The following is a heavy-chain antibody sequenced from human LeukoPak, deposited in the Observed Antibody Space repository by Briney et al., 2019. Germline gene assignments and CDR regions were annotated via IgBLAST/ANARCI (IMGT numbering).Heavy chain of an antibody. V-gene: IGHV3-23*01. CDR1: GFTFSRYG. CDR2: IRGSGGST. Sequence: GGSLRLSCEASGFTFSRYGMSWVRQAPGKGLEWVSAIRGSGGSTYYADSVKGRFTISRDNSKNTLYLQMNSLRAEDTAAYYCARVYYFDYWGQGTLVTVSS. J-gene: IGHJ4*02. CDR3: ARVYYFDY.